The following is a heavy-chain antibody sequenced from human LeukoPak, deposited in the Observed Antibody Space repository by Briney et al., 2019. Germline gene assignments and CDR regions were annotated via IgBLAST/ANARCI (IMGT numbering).Heavy chain of an antibody. V-gene: IGHV4-34*01. CDR2: INHSGST. D-gene: IGHD3-3*01. CDR1: GGSFSGYY. CDR3: ARGRYYDFWSGYYITYYFDY. J-gene: IGHJ4*02. Sequence: SETLSLTCAVYGGSFSGYYWSWIRQPPGKGLEWIGEINHSGSTNYNPSLRSRVTISVDTSKNQFSLKLSSVTAADTAVYYCARGRYYDFWSGYYITYYFDYWGQGTLVTVSS.